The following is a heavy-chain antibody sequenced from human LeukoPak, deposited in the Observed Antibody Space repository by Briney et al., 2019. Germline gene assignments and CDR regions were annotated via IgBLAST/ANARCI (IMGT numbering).Heavy chain of an antibody. CDR3: AGERSGYYYNRFDY. CDR1: GGSIRTFY. J-gene: IGHJ4*02. Sequence: PSETLSPTCTVSGGSIRTFYWSWIRQPPGKGLEWIGYIYYSGNTKYNPSLKSRVSMSVDTSNNHFSLRLSSVTAADTAVYFCAGERSGYYYNRFDYWGQGNLVTVSS. V-gene: IGHV4-59*08. CDR2: IYYSGNT. D-gene: IGHD3-22*01.